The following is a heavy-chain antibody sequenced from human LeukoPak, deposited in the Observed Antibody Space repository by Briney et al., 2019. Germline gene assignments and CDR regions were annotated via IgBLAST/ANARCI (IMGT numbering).Heavy chain of an antibody. CDR3: ARDENSGSYYRDY. V-gene: IGHV3-66*01. D-gene: IGHD1-26*01. J-gene: IGHJ4*02. CDR2: IYSGGST. Sequence: GGSLRLSCAASGFTVSSNYMSWVRQAPGKGLEWVSVIYSGGSTYYADSVKGRFTISRDNSKNTLYLQMNSLRAEDTAVYYCARDENSGSYYRDYWGQGTLVTVSS. CDR1: GFTVSSNY.